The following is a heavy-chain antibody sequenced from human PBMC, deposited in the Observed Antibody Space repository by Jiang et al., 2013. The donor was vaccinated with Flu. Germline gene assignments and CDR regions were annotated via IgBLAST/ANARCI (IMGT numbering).Heavy chain of an antibody. V-gene: IGHV5-51*01. CDR3: ARRTGALPSVWFDP. Sequence: GAEVKKPGESLKISCRGSGYTFADYWIGWVRQTPGKGLEWMGIIFPSDSNTRYSPSFQGQVTISADKSIDTAYLRWSSLKASDTAMYYCARRTGALPSVWFDPWGQGTLVTVSS. CDR1: GYTFADYW. J-gene: IGHJ5*02. CDR2: IFPSDSNT. D-gene: IGHD1-1*01.